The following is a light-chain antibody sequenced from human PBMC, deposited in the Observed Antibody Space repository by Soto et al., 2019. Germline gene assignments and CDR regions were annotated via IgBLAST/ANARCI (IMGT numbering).Light chain of an antibody. V-gene: IGKV3-15*01. CDR3: QQYNNWSIT. J-gene: IGKJ5*01. Sequence: EIVMTQTLAPLSVSPGETATLSCRASQSVSSNLAWYQQKPGQAPRLLIYGAFTRATGIPARFSGSGSGTEFTLTISSLQSEDFAVYYCQQYNNWSITFGQGTRLEIK. CDR2: GAF. CDR1: QSVSSN.